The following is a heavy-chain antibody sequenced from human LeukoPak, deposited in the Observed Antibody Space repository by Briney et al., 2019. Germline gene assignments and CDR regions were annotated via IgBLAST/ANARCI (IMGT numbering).Heavy chain of an antibody. J-gene: IGHJ4*02. CDR2: ISGSGGST. V-gene: IGHV3-23*01. Sequence: PGGSLRLSCAASGFTFSSYAMSWVRQAPGKGLEGVSAISGSGGSTYYADSVKGRFTISRDNSKNTLYLQMNSLRAEDTAVYYCAKDLGSGWYLDYWGQGTLVTVSS. D-gene: IGHD6-19*01. CDR1: GFTFSSYA. CDR3: AKDLGSGWYLDY.